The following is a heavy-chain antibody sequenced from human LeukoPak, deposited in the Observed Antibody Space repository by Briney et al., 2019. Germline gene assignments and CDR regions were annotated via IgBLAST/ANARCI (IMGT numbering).Heavy chain of an antibody. V-gene: IGHV3-23*01. D-gene: IGHD5-12*01. CDR3: AKEISSGYNDAFDI. CDR2: ISDSGGRT. Sequence: PGGSLRLSCAASRFTFSSFGMSWVRQAPGKGLEWVSAISDSGGRTYYADSVKGRFIISRDNSKNMLFLQMNSLRAEDTAVYYCAKEISSGYNDAFDIWGQGTMVTVSS. J-gene: IGHJ3*02. CDR1: RFTFSSFG.